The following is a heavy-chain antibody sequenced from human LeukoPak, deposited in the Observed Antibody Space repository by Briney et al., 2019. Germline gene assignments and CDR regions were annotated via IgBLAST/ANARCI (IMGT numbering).Heavy chain of an antibody. V-gene: IGHV3-21*01. Sequence: PGGSLRLSCAASGFTFSSYSMNWVRQAPGKGLEWVSSISSSSSYIYYADSVEGRFTISRDNAKNSLYLQMNSLRAEDTAVYYCARDLAGDYGTDVWGQGTTVTVSS. CDR3: ARDLAGDYGTDV. J-gene: IGHJ6*02. CDR2: ISSSSSYI. CDR1: GFTFSSYS. D-gene: IGHD3-16*01.